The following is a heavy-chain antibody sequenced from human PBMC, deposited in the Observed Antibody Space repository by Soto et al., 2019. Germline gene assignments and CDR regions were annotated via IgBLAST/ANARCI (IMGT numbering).Heavy chain of an antibody. CDR3: GTDSPVVKYDRRGYPNWFDS. CDR1: GFTFNNAW. J-gene: IGHJ5*01. CDR2: IKRKADGGTT. D-gene: IGHD3-22*01. V-gene: IGHV3-15*01. Sequence: GGSLRLSCAASGFTFNNAWMSWVRQAPGKGLEWVGRIKRKADGGTTDYAAIVKGRFTISRDDSKNMLYLQMSSLKTEDTAVYYCGTDSPVVKYDRRGYPNWFDSWGQVTLGTVSS.